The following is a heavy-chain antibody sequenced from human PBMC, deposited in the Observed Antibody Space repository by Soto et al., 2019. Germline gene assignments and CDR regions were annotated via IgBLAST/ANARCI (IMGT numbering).Heavy chain of an antibody. Sequence: GGSLRLSCAASGFTVSSNYMSWVRQAPGKGLEWVSVIYSGGSTYYADSVKGRFTISRDNSKNTLYLQMNSLRAEDTAVYYCARESSGWYSYYYGMDVWGQGTTVTVSS. CDR1: GFTVSSNY. CDR3: ARESSGWYSYYYGMDV. J-gene: IGHJ6*02. CDR2: IYSGGST. V-gene: IGHV3-53*01. D-gene: IGHD6-19*01.